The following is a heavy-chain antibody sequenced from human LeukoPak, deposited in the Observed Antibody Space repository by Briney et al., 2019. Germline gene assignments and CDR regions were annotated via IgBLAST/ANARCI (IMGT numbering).Heavy chain of an antibody. CDR1: GFTFSSYW. Sequence: GGSLRLSCAASGFTFSSYWMHWVRQAPGKGLEWILYISGSSSHKYFADSVRGRFTISRDNAKNSLYLQMNSLRAEDTAVYYCATWRESTGPLWGQGTMVTVSS. CDR3: ATWRESTGPL. CDR2: ISGSSSHK. V-gene: IGHV3-21*05. D-gene: IGHD1-1*01. J-gene: IGHJ3*01.